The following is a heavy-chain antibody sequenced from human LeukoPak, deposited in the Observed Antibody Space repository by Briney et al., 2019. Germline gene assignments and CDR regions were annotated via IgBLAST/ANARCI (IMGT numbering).Heavy chain of an antibody. CDR2: IYPGDSDT. CDR3: ARLEWGDYTLNDAFDI. V-gene: IGHV5-51*01. Sequence: GDSLKISCKGSGYSFTSYWIGWVRQMPGKGLEWMGIIYPGDSDTRYSPSFQGQVTISADKSISTAYLQWSSLKASDTAMYYCARLEWGDYTLNDAFDIWGQGTMITVSS. CDR1: GYSFTSYW. J-gene: IGHJ3*02. D-gene: IGHD4-17*01.